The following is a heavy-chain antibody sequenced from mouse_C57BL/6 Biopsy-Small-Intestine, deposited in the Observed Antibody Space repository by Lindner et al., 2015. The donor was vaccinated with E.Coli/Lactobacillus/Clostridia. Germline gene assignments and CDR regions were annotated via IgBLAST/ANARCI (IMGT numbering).Heavy chain of an antibody. V-gene: IGHV5-6*01. CDR2: ISSGGSYT. Sequence: VQLQESGGDLVKPGGSLKLSCAASGFTFSRYGMSWVRQTPDKRLEWVATISSGGSYTYYPDSVKGRFTISRDNAKNTLYLQMSSLKSEDTAMYYCARHVRRDYDYDDWFAYWGQGTLVTVSA. J-gene: IGHJ3*01. D-gene: IGHD2-4*01. CDR1: GFTFSRYG. CDR3: ARHVRRDYDYDDWFAY.